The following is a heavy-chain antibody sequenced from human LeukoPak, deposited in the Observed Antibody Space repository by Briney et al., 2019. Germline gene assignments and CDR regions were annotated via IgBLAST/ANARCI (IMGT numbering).Heavy chain of an antibody. CDR1: GGSISSYY. Sequence: PSETLSLTCTVSGGSISSYYWSWIRQPPGKGPEWIGYIYYSGSTNYNPSLKSRVTISVDTSKNQFSLKLSSVTAADTAVYYCARIRMGYDSSGYSDTTDYYGMDVWGQGTTVTVSS. V-gene: IGHV4-59*01. CDR3: ARIRMGYDSSGYSDTTDYYGMDV. CDR2: IYYSGST. D-gene: IGHD3-22*01. J-gene: IGHJ6*02.